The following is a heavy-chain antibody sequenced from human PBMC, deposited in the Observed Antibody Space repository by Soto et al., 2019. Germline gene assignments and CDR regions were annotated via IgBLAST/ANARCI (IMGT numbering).Heavy chain of an antibody. CDR2: IWYDGSNK. Sequence: GGSLRLACAASGFTFCSYGMHFFRQAPCKGLEWVAVIWYDGSNKYYADSVKGRFTISRDNSKNTLYLQMNSLRAEDTAVYYCASGGYSSSWYDYYYYGMDVWGQGTTVTVSS. J-gene: IGHJ6*02. D-gene: IGHD6-13*01. CDR1: GFTFCSYG. CDR3: ASGGYSSSWYDYYYYGMDV. V-gene: IGHV3-33*01.